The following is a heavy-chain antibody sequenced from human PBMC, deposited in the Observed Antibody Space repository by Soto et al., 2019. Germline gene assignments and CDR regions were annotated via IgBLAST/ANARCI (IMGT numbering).Heavy chain of an antibody. Sequence: SSVKVSCKASGGTFSSYAIRSVRLAPGRGQPWMAGIIPIFGTANYAQKFQGRVTITADESTSTAYMELSSLRSEDTAVYYCAVLWNSYSGYDFRSVLYYYYGMDVWGQGTTVTVSS. V-gene: IGHV1-69*13. CDR3: AVLWNSYSGYDFRSVLYYYYGMDV. D-gene: IGHD5-12*01. J-gene: IGHJ6*02. CDR1: GGTFSSYA. CDR2: IIPIFGTA.